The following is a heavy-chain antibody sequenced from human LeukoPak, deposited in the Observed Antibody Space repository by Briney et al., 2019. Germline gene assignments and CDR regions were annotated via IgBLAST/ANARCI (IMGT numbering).Heavy chain of an antibody. CDR2: IYYRGST. J-gene: IGHJ4*02. CDR3: ARHGSRYTSGWFEGEGYFDY. Sequence: PSETLSLTCTVSGGSISSYYWSWIRPPPGKGLEWIGFIYYRGSTNQNPSLKSRVTISVDTSKNQFSLKLSSVTAADTAVYYCARHGSRYTSGWFEGEGYFDYWGQGTLVTVSS. V-gene: IGHV4-59*08. CDR1: GGSISSYY. D-gene: IGHD6-19*01.